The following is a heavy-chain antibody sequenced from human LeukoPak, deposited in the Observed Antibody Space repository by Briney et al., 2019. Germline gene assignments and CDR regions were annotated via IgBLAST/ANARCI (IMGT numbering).Heavy chain of an antibody. Sequence: SLRLSCAASGITFSSYAMHWVRHPPGKGLEYVSAISSNGRSTYYANSVKGRFTISRDNSKNTLYLQMGSLRAEDMAVYYCARDRGDFGGSASRNLVSGYYYYMDVWGKGTTVTISS. D-gene: IGHD3-10*01. J-gene: IGHJ6*03. CDR1: GITFSSYA. CDR2: ISSNGRST. CDR3: ARDRGDFGGSASRNLVSGYYYYMDV. V-gene: IGHV3-64*01.